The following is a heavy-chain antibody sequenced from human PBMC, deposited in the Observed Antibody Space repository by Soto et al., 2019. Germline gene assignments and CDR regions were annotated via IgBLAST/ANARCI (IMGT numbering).Heavy chain of an antibody. CDR2: IYHSGST. CDR3: ARVGDYGDYQFDP. D-gene: IGHD4-17*01. Sequence: SETLSLTCAVSGYSISSGYYWGWIRQPPGKGLEWIGSIYHSGSTYYNPSLKSRVTISVDTSKNQFSLKLSSVTAADTAVYYCARVGDYGDYQFDPWGQGTQVTVSS. V-gene: IGHV4-38-2*01. J-gene: IGHJ5*02. CDR1: GYSISSGYY.